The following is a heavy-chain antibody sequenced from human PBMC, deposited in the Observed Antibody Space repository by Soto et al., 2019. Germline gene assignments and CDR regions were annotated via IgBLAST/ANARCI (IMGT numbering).Heavy chain of an antibody. Sequence: EVQLVESGGGLVKPGGSLRLSCAASGFTFSNSYMTWGRQTPGKGLEWLGRIKRKSDGETTDYAVPVKDRFTISRDDAKSTVYLQMNSLKTEDTAMYYCGTGSAFDIWGQGTMVTVSS. D-gene: IGHD7-27*01. CDR2: IKRKSDGETT. CDR3: GTGSAFDI. J-gene: IGHJ3*02. V-gene: IGHV3-15*01. CDR1: GFTFSNSY.